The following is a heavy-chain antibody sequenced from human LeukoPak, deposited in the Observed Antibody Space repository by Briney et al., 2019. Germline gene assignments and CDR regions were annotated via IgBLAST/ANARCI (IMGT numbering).Heavy chain of an antibody. CDR1: GFTFSSYS. V-gene: IGHV3-21*01. J-gene: IGHJ4*02. Sequence: GGSLRLSCAASGFTFSSYSMNWVRQAPGKGLEWVSSISSSSSYIYYADSVKGRFTISRENAKNSLYLQMNSLRAEDTAVYYCARVTWGDYGGYFDYWGQGTLVTVSS. CDR2: ISSSSSYI. D-gene: IGHD4-23*01. CDR3: ARVTWGDYGGYFDY.